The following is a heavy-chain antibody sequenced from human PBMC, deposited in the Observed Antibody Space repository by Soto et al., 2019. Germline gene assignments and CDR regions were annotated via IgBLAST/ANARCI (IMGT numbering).Heavy chain of an antibody. CDR1: GYTFTSYG. D-gene: IGHD6-19*01. CDR2: ISAYNGNT. V-gene: IGHV1-18*01. Sequence: ASVKVSCKASGYTFTSYGISWVRQAPGQGLEWMGWISAYNGNTNYAQKLQGRVTMTADTSTGTAYMELSSLRSEDTAVYYCATGGAGLDWFDPWGQGTLVTVSS. J-gene: IGHJ5*02. CDR3: ATGGAGLDWFDP.